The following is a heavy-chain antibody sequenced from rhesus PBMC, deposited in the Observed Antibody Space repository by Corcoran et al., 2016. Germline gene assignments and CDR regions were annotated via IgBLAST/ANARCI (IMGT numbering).Heavy chain of an antibody. D-gene: IGHD1-44*01. CDR1: GYSFTSYW. Sequence: EVQLVQSGAEVKRPGESLRLSCKTSGYSFTSYWISWVRQMPANGLEWMGMIYPGDSETRYSPSFQGQVTISADKSISTAYLQWSSLKASDTATYYCAKGGGNYNTDYFDYWGQGVLVTVSS. CDR2: IYPGDSET. CDR3: AKGGGNYNTDYFDY. J-gene: IGHJ4*01. V-gene: IGHV5-2*01.